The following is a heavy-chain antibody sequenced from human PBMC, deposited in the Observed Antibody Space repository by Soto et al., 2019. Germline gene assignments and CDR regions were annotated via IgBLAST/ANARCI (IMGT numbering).Heavy chain of an antibody. Sequence: GGSLRLSCAASHFSFSTSWMNWIRQAPGKGLEWVANINPDGSAKYYVDSLKGRFTISRDNAKNSLDLQMNSLRAEDTAVYFCTRVSRGHWVDCWGQGALVTVSS. D-gene: IGHD3-10*01. J-gene: IGHJ4*02. CDR1: HFSFSTSW. CDR3: TRVSRGHWVDC. CDR2: INPDGSAK. V-gene: IGHV3-7*03.